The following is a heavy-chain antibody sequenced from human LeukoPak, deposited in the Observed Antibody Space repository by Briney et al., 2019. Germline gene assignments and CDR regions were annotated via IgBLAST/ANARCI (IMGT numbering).Heavy chain of an antibody. V-gene: IGHV3-7*04. CDR2: IKQDGSEK. CDR1: GXTFSSYW. D-gene: IGHD3-22*01. J-gene: IGHJ4*02. Sequence: GGSLRLSCAASGXTFSSYWMSWVRQAPGQGQEWVANIKQDGSEKYYVDSVKGRFTISRDNAKNSLYLQMNSLRAEDTAVYYCAREPSSGYYLDYWGQGTLVTVSS. CDR3: AREPSSGYYLDY.